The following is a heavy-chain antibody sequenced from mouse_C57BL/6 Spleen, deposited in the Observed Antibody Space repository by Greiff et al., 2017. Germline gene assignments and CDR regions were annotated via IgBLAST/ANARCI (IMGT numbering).Heavy chain of an antibody. CDR1: GYTFTDYN. V-gene: IGHV1-22*01. CDR3: AKYYGTYAMDY. Sequence: VHVKQSGPELVKPGASVKMSCKASGYTFTDYNMHWVKQSHGKSLEWIGYINPNNGGTSYNQKFKGKATLTVNKSSSTAYMELRSLTSEDSAVYYCAKYYGTYAMDYWGQGTSVTVSS. CDR2: INPNNGGT. J-gene: IGHJ4*01. D-gene: IGHD1-2*01.